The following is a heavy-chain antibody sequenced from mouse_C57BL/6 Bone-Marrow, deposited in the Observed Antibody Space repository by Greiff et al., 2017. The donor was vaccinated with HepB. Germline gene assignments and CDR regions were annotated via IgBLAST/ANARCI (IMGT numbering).Heavy chain of an antibody. CDR2: IHPNSGST. CDR3: AEGWLLPLFDY. V-gene: IGHV1-64*01. D-gene: IGHD2-3*01. CDR1: GYTFTSYW. J-gene: IGHJ2*01. Sequence: QVQLQQPGAELVKPGALVKLSCKASGYTFTSYWMHWVKQRPGQGLEWIGMIHPNSGSTNYNEKFKSKATLTVDKSSSTAYMQLSSLTSEDSAVYYCAEGWLLPLFDYWGQGTTLTVSS.